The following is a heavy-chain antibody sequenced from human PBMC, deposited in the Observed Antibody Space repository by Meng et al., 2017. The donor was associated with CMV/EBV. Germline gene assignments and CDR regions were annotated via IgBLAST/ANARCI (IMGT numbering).Heavy chain of an antibody. Sequence: QRQASGPGLVKPSPTLSLTCTVSGGYIRSGAYYWTWIRQPPGKSLEWIGYIYYSGSTYYNPSLKSRVTISVDTSKNQFSLKLSSVTAADTAVYYCAREGDNPFDYWGQGTLVTVSS. D-gene: IGHD2-21*02. CDR3: AREGDNPFDY. V-gene: IGHV4-30-4*08. CDR2: IYYSGST. J-gene: IGHJ4*02. CDR1: GGYIRSGAYY.